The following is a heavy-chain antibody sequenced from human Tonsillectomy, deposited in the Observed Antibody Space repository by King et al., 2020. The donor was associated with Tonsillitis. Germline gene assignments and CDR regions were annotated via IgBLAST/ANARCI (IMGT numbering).Heavy chain of an antibody. J-gene: IGHJ4*02. V-gene: IGHV3-7*03. CDR3: ARVRARERGNSGYEAVDY. CDR2: IKQDESEK. CDR1: GFTLSSYW. D-gene: IGHD5-12*01. Sequence: VQLVESGGGLVQPGGSLRLSCAASGFTLSSYWMSWVRQAPGKGLEWVANIKQDESEKNFVDSVKGRITISRDNARNSLYLQMNSLRAEDTAVYYCARVRARERGNSGYEAVDYWGQGTLVTVSS.